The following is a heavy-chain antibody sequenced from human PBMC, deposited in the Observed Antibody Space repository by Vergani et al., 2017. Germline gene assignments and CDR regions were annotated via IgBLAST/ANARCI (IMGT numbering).Heavy chain of an antibody. V-gene: IGHV3-7*01. J-gene: IGHJ6*03. CDR1: GFTFSSYW. Sequence: EVQLVESGGGLVQPGGSLRLSCAASGFTFSSYWMSWVRQAPGKGLEWVANIKQDGSEKYYVDSVKGRFTISRDNAKNSLYLQMNSLRAEDTAVYYCARDKGMYYYYMDVWGKGTTVTVSS. CDR3: ARDKGMYYYYMDV. CDR2: IKQDGSEK.